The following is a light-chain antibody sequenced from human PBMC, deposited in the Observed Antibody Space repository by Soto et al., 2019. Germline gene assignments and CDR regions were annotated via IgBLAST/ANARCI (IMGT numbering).Light chain of an antibody. Sequence: DIPMTQSPSTLSASVGDRVTITCRASQRINSWLAWYQQKPGKAPKLLIYDTSSLKSGVPSRCSGSESGTEFTLTISSLQPDDFAPYYCQQYDSYSLTFGGGTKVEIK. CDR2: DTS. J-gene: IGKJ4*01. V-gene: IGKV1-5*01. CDR1: QRINSW. CDR3: QQYDSYSLT.